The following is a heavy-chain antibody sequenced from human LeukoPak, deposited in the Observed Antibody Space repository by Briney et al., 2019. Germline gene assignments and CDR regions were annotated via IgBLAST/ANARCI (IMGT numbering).Heavy chain of an antibody. CDR2: IDTSGSV. Sequence: SETLSLTCTVSGGSISSYFCSWIRQPAGKGLEWLGRIDTSGSVNYNPSLKSRVTMSVDRSKNQFSLKLSSVTAADTAVYYCARVGYCSSTSCYPNVYGMDVWGQGTTVTVSS. CDR3: ARVGYCSSTSCYPNVYGMDV. D-gene: IGHD2-2*01. J-gene: IGHJ6*02. V-gene: IGHV4-4*07. CDR1: GGSISSYF.